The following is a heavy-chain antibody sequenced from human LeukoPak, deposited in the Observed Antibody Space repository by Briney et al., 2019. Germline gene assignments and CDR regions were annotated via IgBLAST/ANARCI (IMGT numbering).Heavy chain of an antibody. CDR2: IWYDGSDK. J-gene: IGHJ4*02. CDR3: ARWNGYYFDY. Sequence: GGSLRLSCAASGFTFSNYGMHWVRQAPGKGLEWVAVIWYDGSDKYYADSVKGRFTISRDNSKNTLYLQMNSLRAEDTAVYYCARWNGYYFDYWGQGTLVTVSS. D-gene: IGHD3-3*01. V-gene: IGHV3-33*08. CDR1: GFTFSNYG.